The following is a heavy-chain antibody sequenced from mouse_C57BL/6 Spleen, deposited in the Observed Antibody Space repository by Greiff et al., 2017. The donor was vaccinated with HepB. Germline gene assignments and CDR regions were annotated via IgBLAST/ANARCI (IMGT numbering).Heavy chain of an antibody. CDR1: GFTFSSYG. Sequence: EVKLMESGGDLVKPGGSLKLSCAASGFTFSSYGMSWVRQTPDKRLEWVATISSGGSYTYYPDSVKGRFTISRDNAKNTLYLQMSSLKSEDTAMYYCARHDYGSPWFAYWGQGTLVTVSA. CDR2: ISSGGSYT. CDR3: ARHDYGSPWFAY. J-gene: IGHJ3*01. D-gene: IGHD1-1*01. V-gene: IGHV5-6*01.